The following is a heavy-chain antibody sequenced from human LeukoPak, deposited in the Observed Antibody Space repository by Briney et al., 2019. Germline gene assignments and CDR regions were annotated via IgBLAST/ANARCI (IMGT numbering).Heavy chain of an antibody. CDR1: GFTFSSYA. CDR2: ISGSGGST. V-gene: IGHV3-23*01. Sequence: GESLRLSCAASGFTFSSYAMSWVRQAPGKGLEWVSAISGSGGSTYYADSVKGRFTISRDNSKNTLYLQMNSLRAEDTAVYYCAKGHSGYDHRNWGQGTMVTVSS. J-gene: IGHJ3*01. CDR3: AKGHSGYDHRN. D-gene: IGHD5-12*01.